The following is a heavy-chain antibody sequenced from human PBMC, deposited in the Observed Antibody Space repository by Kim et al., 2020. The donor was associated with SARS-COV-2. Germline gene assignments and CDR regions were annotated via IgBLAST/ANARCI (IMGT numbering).Heavy chain of an antibody. CDR1: GGTFSSYA. V-gene: IGHV1-69*04. J-gene: IGHJ5*02. CDR2: IIPILGIA. CDR3: ARNWDLYDILTA. Sequence: SVKVSCKASGGTFSSYAISWVRQAPGQGLEWMGRIIPILGIANYAQKFQGRVTITADKSTSTAYMELSSLRSEDTAVYYCARNWDLYDILTAWGQGTLVTVSS. D-gene: IGHD3-9*01.